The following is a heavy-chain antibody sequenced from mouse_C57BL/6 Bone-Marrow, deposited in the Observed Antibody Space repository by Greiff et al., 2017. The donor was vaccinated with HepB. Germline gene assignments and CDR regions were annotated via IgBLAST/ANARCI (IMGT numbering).Heavy chain of an antibody. D-gene: IGHD1-1*01. CDR2: INYDGSST. V-gene: IGHV5-16*01. J-gene: IGHJ1*03. CDR1: GFTFSDYY. CDR3: ARDPFITTVVDYWYFDV. Sequence: EVMLVESEGGLVQPGSSMKLSCTASGFTFSDYYMAWVRQVPEKGLEWVANINYDGSSTYYLDSLKSRFIISRDNAKNILYLQMSSLKSEDTATYYCARDPFITTVVDYWYFDVWGTGTTVTVSS.